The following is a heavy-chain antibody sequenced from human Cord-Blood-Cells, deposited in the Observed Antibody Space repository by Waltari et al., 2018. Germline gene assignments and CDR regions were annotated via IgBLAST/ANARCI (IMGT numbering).Heavy chain of an antibody. D-gene: IGHD3-9*01. V-gene: IGHV3-33*08. CDR2: IWYDGSNK. CDR3: ARSFDWLLYFDY. Sequence: QVQLVESGGGVVQPGRSLRLSCAAAGFPFSSSGLHWVRQAPGTGREWGAVIWYDGSNKYYADSVKGRFTISRDNSKNTLYLQMNSLRAEDTAVYYCARSFDWLLYFDYWGQGTLVTVSS. J-gene: IGHJ4*02. CDR1: GFPFSSSG.